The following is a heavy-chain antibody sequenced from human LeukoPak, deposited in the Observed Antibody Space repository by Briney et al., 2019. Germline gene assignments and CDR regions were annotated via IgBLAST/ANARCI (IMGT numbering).Heavy chain of an antibody. J-gene: IGHJ4*02. Sequence: PGGSLRLSCAASGFTFSDYYMSWIRQAPGKGLEWVSYISSSGSTIYYADSVKGRFTISRDNAKNSLYPQMNSLRAEDTAVYYCARTMGSSSYYFDYWGQGTLVTVSS. CDR1: GFTFSDYY. V-gene: IGHV3-11*01. D-gene: IGHD6-13*01. CDR3: ARTMGSSSYYFDY. CDR2: ISSSGSTI.